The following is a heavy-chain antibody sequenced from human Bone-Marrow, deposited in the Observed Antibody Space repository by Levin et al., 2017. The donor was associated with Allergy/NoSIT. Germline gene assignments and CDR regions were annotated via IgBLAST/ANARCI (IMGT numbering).Heavy chain of an antibody. CDR1: GFTLSNAW. CDR2: IKSKTEGGTT. Sequence: GGSLRLSCAASGFTLSNAWMRWVRQAPGKGLEWIGRIKSKTEGGTTDYAAPVKGRFTISRDDSKNTLYLQMNTLKNEDTDVYYCTTENYYGSGSYPDTDPSGDYWGQGTLVTVSS. CDR3: TTENYYGSGSYPDTDPSGDY. J-gene: IGHJ4*02. D-gene: IGHD3-10*01. V-gene: IGHV3-15*01.